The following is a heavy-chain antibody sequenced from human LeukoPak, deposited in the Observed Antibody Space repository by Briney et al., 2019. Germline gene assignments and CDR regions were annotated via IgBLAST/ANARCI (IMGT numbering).Heavy chain of an antibody. CDR3: ARDHCSSTSCYDY. CDR2: INPNSGGT. V-gene: IGHV1-2*02. CDR1: GYTFTGYY. J-gene: IGHJ4*02. Sequence: PPVKVSCKASGYTFTGYYMHWVRQAPGQGLEWMGWINPNSGGTNYAQKFQGRVTMTRDTSISTAYMELSRLRSDDTAAYYCARDHCSSTSCYDYWGQGTLVTVSS. D-gene: IGHD2-2*01.